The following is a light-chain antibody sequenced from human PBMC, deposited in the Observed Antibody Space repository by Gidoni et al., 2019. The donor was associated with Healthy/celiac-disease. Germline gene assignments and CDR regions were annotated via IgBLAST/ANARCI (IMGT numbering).Light chain of an antibody. CDR1: QSVSSSY. Sequence: EIVLTQSPGTLSLSPRERATLSCRASQSVSSSYLAWYQQKPGQAPRLLIHGASSRATGIPDRFSGSGSGTDFTLTISRLEPEDFAVYYCQQYGSSQLTFGGGTKVEIK. V-gene: IGKV3-20*01. CDR3: QQYGSSQLT. J-gene: IGKJ4*01. CDR2: GAS.